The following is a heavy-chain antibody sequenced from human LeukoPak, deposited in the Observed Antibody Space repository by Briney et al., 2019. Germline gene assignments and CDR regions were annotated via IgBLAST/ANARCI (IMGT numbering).Heavy chain of an antibody. CDR3: AILYGSGSLGAFDI. V-gene: IGHV4-59*01. J-gene: IGHJ3*02. CDR2: IYYSGST. CDR1: GGSISSYY. Sequence: SQTLSLTCTVAGGSISSYYWSWIRQPPGKGLEWIGYIYYSGSTNYNPCLKSRVTISVDTSKNQFSLKLSSVTAADTAVYYCAILYGSGSLGAFDIWGQGTMVTVSS. D-gene: IGHD3-10*01.